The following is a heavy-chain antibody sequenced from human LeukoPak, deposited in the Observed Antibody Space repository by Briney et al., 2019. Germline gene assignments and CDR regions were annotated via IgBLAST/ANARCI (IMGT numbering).Heavy chain of an antibody. Sequence: ASVKVSCKASGYTFTNYYIHWVRQAPGQGLEWMGMINPSAGNTNYAQKFQGRVTMTRDTSTTTVYMELSSLRSEDTAVYYCARDLHDYGDSYYYYGMDVWGQGTTVTVSS. CDR1: GYTFTNYY. CDR3: ARDLHDYGDSYYYYGMDV. J-gene: IGHJ6*02. D-gene: IGHD4-17*01. CDR2: INPSAGNT. V-gene: IGHV1-46*01.